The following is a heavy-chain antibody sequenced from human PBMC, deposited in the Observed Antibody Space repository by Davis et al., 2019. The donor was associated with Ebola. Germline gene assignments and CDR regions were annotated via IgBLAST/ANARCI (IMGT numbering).Heavy chain of an antibody. CDR1: GYTFTSYG. J-gene: IGHJ6*02. CDR3: ARRGELSSSWSGTAYYYYGMDV. D-gene: IGHD6-13*01. CDR2: ISAYNDNT. V-gene: IGHV1-18*01. Sequence: ASVKVSCKASGYTFTSYGISWVRQAPGQGLEWMGWISAYNDNTNYAQKLQGRVTMTTDTSTSTAYMELRSLRSDDTAVYYCARRGELSSSWSGTAYYYYGMDVWGQGTTVTVSS.